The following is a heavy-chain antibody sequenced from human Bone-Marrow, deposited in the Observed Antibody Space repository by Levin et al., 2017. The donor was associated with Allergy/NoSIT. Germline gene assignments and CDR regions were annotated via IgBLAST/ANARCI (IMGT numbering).Heavy chain of an antibody. CDR3: ARDYDFWSGYIGSDY. J-gene: IGHJ4*02. CDR2: IYTRGST. Sequence: SQTISLTCTVSGGSISNYYWSWVRQPAGKGLEWIGRIYTRGSTNYNPSLKSRVTMSVDTSKNQFSLRLTSVTAADTAVYYCARDYDFWSGYIGSDYWGQGTLVTVSA. V-gene: IGHV4-4*07. D-gene: IGHD3-3*01. CDR1: GGSISNYY.